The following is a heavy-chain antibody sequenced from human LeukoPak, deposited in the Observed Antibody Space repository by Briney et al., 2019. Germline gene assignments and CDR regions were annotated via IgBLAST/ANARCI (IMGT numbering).Heavy chain of an antibody. J-gene: IGHJ5*02. CDR2: TYWGDDK. V-gene: IGHV2-5*02. CDR1: GFSLSSNVA. Sequence: ESGPTLVKPTQTLTLTCTFSGFSLSSNVAVGWIRQPPGKALEFLALTYWGDDKRYSPSLRTRLTITKGTSKDQVVLTMTDMDPVDTATYYCAHKPPERNCFDPWGQGTLVIVSS. CDR3: AHKPPERNCFDP.